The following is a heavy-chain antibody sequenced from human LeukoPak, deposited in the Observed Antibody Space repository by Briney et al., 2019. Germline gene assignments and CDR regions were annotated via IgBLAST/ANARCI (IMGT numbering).Heavy chain of an antibody. CDR3: AKDLVSTEVVVVRLLRGTANSWFDP. CDR2: IKQDGSET. V-gene: IGHV3-7*01. D-gene: IGHD3-22*01. CDR1: GFSFTNYW. Sequence: GGSLRLSCAASGFSFTNYWMTWVRQAPGKGLEWVANIKQDGSETHYVDSVKGRFTISRDNAKNSLYLQMNSLRADDTAVYYCAKDLVSTEVVVVRLLRGTANSWFDPWGQGTLVTVPS. J-gene: IGHJ5*02.